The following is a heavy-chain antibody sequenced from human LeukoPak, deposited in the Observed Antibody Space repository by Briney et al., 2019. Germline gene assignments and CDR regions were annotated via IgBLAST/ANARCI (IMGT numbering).Heavy chain of an antibody. J-gene: IGHJ4*02. CDR3: AGERRGGQLKVDY. Sequence: GRSLRLSCAASGFTFSSYAMHGVRQAPGKGLEWVAVISYDGSNKYYADSVKGRFTISRDNSKNTLYLQMNSLRAEDTAVYYCAGERRGGQLKVDYWGQGTLVTVSS. CDR2: ISYDGSNK. CDR1: GFTFSSYA. V-gene: IGHV3-30-3*01. D-gene: IGHD6-6*01.